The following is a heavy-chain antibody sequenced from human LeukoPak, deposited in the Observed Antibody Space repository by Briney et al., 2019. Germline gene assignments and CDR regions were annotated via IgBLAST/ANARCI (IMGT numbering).Heavy chain of an antibody. Sequence: GRSLRLSCAASGFTFSSYAIHWVRQAQGKGLEWLAVISYDGTYKYYADSVKGRFTISRDNSRNTLYLQMNSLRAEDTAVYYCARGRAYGSGSSLDYWGQGTLVTVSS. J-gene: IGHJ4*02. CDR2: ISYDGTYK. CDR3: ARGRAYGSGSSLDY. CDR1: GFTFSSYA. D-gene: IGHD3-10*01. V-gene: IGHV3-30-3*01.